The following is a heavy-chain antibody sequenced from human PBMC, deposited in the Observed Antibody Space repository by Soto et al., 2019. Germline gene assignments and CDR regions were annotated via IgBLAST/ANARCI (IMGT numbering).Heavy chain of an antibody. CDR3: AKGGYSSGYRPRYDYYYYGMDV. V-gene: IGHV3-23*01. CDR2: ISGSGGST. CDR1: GFTFSSYA. Sequence: GGSLRLSCAASGFTFSSYAMSWVRQAPGKGLEWVSAISGSGGSTYYADSVKGRFTISRDNSKNTLYLQMNSLRAEDTAVYYCAKGGYSSGYRPRYDYYYYGMDVWGRGTTVTVSS. J-gene: IGHJ6*02. D-gene: IGHD2-15*01.